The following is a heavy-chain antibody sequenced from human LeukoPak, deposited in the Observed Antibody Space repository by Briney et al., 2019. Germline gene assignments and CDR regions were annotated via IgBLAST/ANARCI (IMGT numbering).Heavy chain of an antibody. CDR1: GYSFTSYY. Sequence: ASVKVSCKASGYSFTSYYMHWVRQAPGQGLEWMGVIIPSGGTTAYAQKFQGRVTMTRDTSTSIVYMQLNSLRSEDAAVYYCARGIGYDRFDYWGQGTLVTVSS. J-gene: IGHJ4*02. D-gene: IGHD5-12*01. V-gene: IGHV1-46*01. CDR3: ARGIGYDRFDY. CDR2: IIPSGGTT.